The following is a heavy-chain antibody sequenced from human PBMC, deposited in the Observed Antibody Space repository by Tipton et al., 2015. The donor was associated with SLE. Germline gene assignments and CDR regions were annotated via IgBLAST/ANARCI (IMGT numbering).Heavy chain of an antibody. J-gene: IGHJ2*01. D-gene: IGHD6-6*01. V-gene: IGHV4-38-2*01. CDR2: IYHSGST. CDR3: ARSKSSSSWYFDL. CDR1: GYSISSGYY. Sequence: TLSLTCAVSGYSISSGYYWGWIRQPPGKGLEWIGSIYHSGSTYYNPSLKSRVTISVDTSKNQFSLKLSSVTAADTAVYYCARSKSSSSWYFDLWGRGTLVTVSS.